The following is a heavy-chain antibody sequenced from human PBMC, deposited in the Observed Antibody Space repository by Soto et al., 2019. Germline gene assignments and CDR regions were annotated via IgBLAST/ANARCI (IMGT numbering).Heavy chain of an antibody. J-gene: IGHJ5*01. CDR1: GFTFDEYA. V-gene: IGHV3-9*01. CDR3: AKAGGLGSYYNWFGS. Sequence: EVQLVESGGGLVQPGRSLRLSCATSGFTFDEYAIHWVRQPPGKGLEWVSGISWNSDTIGYADSVRGRFTISRDTAKKSVDLQMNSLRPEDTPLYYCAKAGGLGSYYNWFGSWGQGTLVTVSS. D-gene: IGHD3-10*01. CDR2: ISWNSDTI.